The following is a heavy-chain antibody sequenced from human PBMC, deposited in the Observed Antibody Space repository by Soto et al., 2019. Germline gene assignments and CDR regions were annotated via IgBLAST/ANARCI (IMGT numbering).Heavy chain of an antibody. V-gene: IGHV1-18*04. Sequence: QGKLVQSGPEVKKPGASVKVSCTASGYSFSDYDITWVRQAPGQGLEWLGWVSTSIRSTMSAEKLQGRLTMTTDTSMTTVYMELRGLTSDDTAVYYCARDSGAALYGEDALDIWGQGTMVSVSS. CDR2: VSTSIRST. CDR3: ARDSGAALYGEDALDI. D-gene: IGHD3-10*01. J-gene: IGHJ3*02. CDR1: GYSFSDYD.